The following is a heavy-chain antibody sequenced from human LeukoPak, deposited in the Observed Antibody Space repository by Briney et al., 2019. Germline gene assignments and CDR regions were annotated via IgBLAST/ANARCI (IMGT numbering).Heavy chain of an antibody. V-gene: IGHV4-61*05. CDR3: ARSYYGGNFDY. CDR1: GGSISSSSYY. J-gene: IGHJ4*02. Sequence: SETLSLTCTVSGGSISSSSYYWGWIRQPPGKGLEWIGYIYYSGSTNYNPSLKSRVTISVDTSKNQFSLKLSSVTAADTAVYYCARSYYGGNFDYWGQGTLVTVSS. CDR2: IYYSGST. D-gene: IGHD4-23*01.